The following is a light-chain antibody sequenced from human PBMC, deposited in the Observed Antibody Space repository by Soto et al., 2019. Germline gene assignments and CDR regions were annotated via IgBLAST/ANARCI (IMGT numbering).Light chain of an antibody. J-gene: IGKJ3*01. CDR3: QQSYGIFA. CDR1: QSIDMH. V-gene: IGKV1-39*01. Sequence: DIEMTQSPHSLSASVGDRVTITCRASQSIDMHLNWYQQKPGKPPVLLIYGTSTLHSGVPSRFSGSGSGTEFALTISSLQPEDFATYFCQQSYGIFAFGPGTRVDVK. CDR2: GTS.